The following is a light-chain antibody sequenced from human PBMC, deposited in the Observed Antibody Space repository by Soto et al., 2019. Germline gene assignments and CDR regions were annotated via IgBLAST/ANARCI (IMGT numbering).Light chain of an antibody. CDR2: DVT. CDR3: SSYTSSSTLV. CDR1: SSDVGGYNY. J-gene: IGLJ2*01. Sequence: QSALTQPASVSGSPGQSITISCTGTSSDVGGYNYVSWYQQHPGKVPKLMIYDVTNRPSGVSNRFSGSKSGNTASLTISGVQAEDEADYYCSSYTSSSTLVFGGGTQLTVL. V-gene: IGLV2-14*01.